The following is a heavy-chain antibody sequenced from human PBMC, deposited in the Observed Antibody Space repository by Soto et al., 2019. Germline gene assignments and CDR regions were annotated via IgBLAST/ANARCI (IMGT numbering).Heavy chain of an antibody. Sequence: QVQLQQWGAGLLKPSETLSLTCAVYGGSFSGYYWTWIRQPPGTGLEWIGEINHSGSTNYNPSLRIRLTISVDTSKSQCSLKLTSETAADTAVYYCARDNTTGLFVYWGQGTLVTVSS. CDR2: INHSGST. J-gene: IGHJ4*02. CDR1: GGSFSGYY. D-gene: IGHD1-1*01. CDR3: ARDNTTGLFVY. V-gene: IGHV4-34*01.